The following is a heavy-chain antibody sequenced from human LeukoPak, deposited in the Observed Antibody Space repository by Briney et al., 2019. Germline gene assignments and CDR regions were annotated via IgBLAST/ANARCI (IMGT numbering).Heavy chain of an antibody. Sequence: SETLSLTCTVSGYSISSGYYWGWIRQPPGKGLEWIGSIYHSGSTCYNPSLKSRVTISVDTSKNQFSLKLSSVTAADTAVYYCARDQVVVTAIGQYNWFDPWGQGTLVTVSS. CDR2: IYHSGST. D-gene: IGHD2-21*02. V-gene: IGHV4-38-2*02. CDR1: GYSISSGYY. CDR3: ARDQVVVTAIGQYNWFDP. J-gene: IGHJ5*02.